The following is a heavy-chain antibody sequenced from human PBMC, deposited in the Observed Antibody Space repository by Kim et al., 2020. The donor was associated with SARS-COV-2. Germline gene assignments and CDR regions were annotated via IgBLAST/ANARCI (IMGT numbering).Heavy chain of an antibody. CDR2: IYHSGST. V-gene: IGHV4-4*02. D-gene: IGHD3-16*02. CDR1: GGSISSSNW. J-gene: IGHJ4*02. CDR3: ARGGVYGYVWGSYLTSFDY. Sequence: SETLSLTCAVSGGSISSSNWWSWVRQPPGKGLEWIGEIYHSGSTNYNPSLKSRVTISVDKSKNQFSLKLSSVTAADTAVYYCARGGVYGYVWGSYLTSFDYWGQGTLVTVSS.